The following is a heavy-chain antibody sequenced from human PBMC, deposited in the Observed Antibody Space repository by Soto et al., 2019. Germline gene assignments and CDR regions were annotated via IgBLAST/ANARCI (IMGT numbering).Heavy chain of an antibody. J-gene: IGHJ6*02. CDR2: IIPIFGTA. D-gene: IGHD3-3*01. V-gene: IGHV1-69*13. Sequence: PRASVKVSCKASGGTFSSYAISWVRQAPGQGLEWMGGIIPIFGTANYAQKFQGRVTITADESTSTAYMELSSLRSEDTAVYYCARVPLWRFLECPSGMDVWGQGTTVTVSS. CDR3: ARVPLWRFLECPSGMDV. CDR1: GGTFSSYA.